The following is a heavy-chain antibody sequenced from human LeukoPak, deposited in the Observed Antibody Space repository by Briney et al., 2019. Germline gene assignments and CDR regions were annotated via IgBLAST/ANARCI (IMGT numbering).Heavy chain of an antibody. Sequence: PSETLSLTCAVYGGSFSGYYWSWIRQPPGKGLEWIGEINHSGSTNYNPSLKSRVTISVDKSKNQFSLKLSSVTAADTAVYYCARDTAMVPYYFDYWGQGTLVTVSS. J-gene: IGHJ4*02. D-gene: IGHD5-18*01. CDR3: ARDTAMVPYYFDY. V-gene: IGHV4-34*01. CDR2: INHSGST. CDR1: GGSFSGYY.